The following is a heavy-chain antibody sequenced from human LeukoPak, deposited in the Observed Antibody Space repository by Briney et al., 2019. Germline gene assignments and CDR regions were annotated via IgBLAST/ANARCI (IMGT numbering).Heavy chain of an antibody. J-gene: IGHJ4*02. CDR3: AKSSSTSWDYYFDY. Sequence: GGSLRLSCAASGFTFSSYAMSWVRQAPGKGLEWVSGISGSGGSTYYADSVKGRFTISRDNSKNTLCLQMNSLRAEDTAVYYCAKSSSTSWDYYFDYWGQGTLVTVSS. CDR2: ISGSGGST. V-gene: IGHV3-23*01. D-gene: IGHD6-13*01. CDR1: GFTFSSYA.